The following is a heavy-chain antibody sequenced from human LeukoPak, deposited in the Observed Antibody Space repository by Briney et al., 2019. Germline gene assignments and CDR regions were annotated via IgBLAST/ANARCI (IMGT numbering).Heavy chain of an antibody. V-gene: IGHV4-34*01. J-gene: IGHJ4*02. CDR1: GGSFSGYY. D-gene: IGHD6-25*01. Sequence: SETLSLTCAVYGGSFSGYYWSWIRQPPGKGLEWIGEINHSGSTNYNPSLKSRVTISVDTSKNQFSLKLSSVTAADTAVYYCARHPLGYFFDYWGQGTLVTVSS. CDR2: INHSGST. CDR3: ARHPLGYFFDY.